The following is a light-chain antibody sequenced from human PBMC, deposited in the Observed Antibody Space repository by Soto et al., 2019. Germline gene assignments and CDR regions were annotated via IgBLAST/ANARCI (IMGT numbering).Light chain of an antibody. CDR3: SSYTYRGTLGLV. CDR1: SSDVGGYNF. V-gene: IGLV2-14*01. J-gene: IGLJ2*01. Sequence: QSVLAQPASVSGSPGQSITISCTGTSSDVGGYNFVSWYQQHPGKAPELMIFDVSNRPSGVSNRFSGSKSGNTASLTISGLQAEDEADYYCSSYTYRGTLGLVFGGGTKVTVL. CDR2: DVS.